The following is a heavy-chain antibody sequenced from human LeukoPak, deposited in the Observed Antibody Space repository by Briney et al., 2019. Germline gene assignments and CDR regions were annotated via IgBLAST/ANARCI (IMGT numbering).Heavy chain of an antibody. Sequence: GGSLRLSCAAFGFTFSDYYMSWIRQAPGKGLEWVSYISSSSSYTNYADSVKGRFTISRDNAKNSLYLQMNSLRAEDTAVYYCARVRMGVVTLWGQGTLVTVSS. CDR2: ISSSSSYT. D-gene: IGHD2-21*02. CDR3: ARVRMGVVTL. V-gene: IGHV3-11*05. J-gene: IGHJ4*02. CDR1: GFTFSDYY.